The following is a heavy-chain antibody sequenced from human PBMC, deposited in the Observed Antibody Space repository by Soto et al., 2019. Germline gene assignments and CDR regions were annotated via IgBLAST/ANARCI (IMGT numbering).Heavy chain of an antibody. J-gene: IGHJ6*02. CDR1: GGTFNSYA. D-gene: IGHD5-12*01. CDR2: IIPIFGTA. V-gene: IGHV1-69*12. Sequence: QVQLVQSGAEVKKPGSSVKVSCKASGGTFNSYAISWVRQAPGQGLECMGGIIPIFGTANYAQKFQGRVTITADESTSTAYMELSCLRSEDTAVYYCASIRDGYNLHYYYGMDVWGQGTTVTVSS. CDR3: ASIRDGYNLHYYYGMDV.